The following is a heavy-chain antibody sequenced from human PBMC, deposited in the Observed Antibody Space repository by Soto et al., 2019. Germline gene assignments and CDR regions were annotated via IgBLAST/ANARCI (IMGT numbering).Heavy chain of an antibody. CDR2: ISYDGSNK. D-gene: IGHD5-18*01. V-gene: IGHV3-30*03. CDR1: GFSFSSFA. J-gene: IGHJ4*02. CDR3: AGGYSYGYGTIDY. Sequence: VQLLESGGGLAQPGGSLRLSCVGSGFSFSSFAMSWVRQAPGKGLEWVAVISYDGSNKYYADSVKGRFTISRDNSKNTLYLQMNSLRAEDTAVYYCAGGYSYGYGTIDYWGQGTLVTVSS.